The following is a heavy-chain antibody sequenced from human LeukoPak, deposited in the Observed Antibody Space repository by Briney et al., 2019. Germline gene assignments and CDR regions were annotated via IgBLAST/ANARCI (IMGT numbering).Heavy chain of an antibody. CDR3: AKDFSGSLVGATIDY. CDR1: GFTFSSYA. CDR2: ISGSGGST. V-gene: IGHV3-23*01. J-gene: IGHJ4*02. D-gene: IGHD1-26*01. Sequence: PGGSLRLSCAASGFTFSSYAMSWVRQAPGKGLEWVSAISGSGGSTYYADSVKGRFTISRDNSKNTLYLQMNSLRAEDTAVYYCAKDFSGSLVGATIDYWGQGTLVTVSS.